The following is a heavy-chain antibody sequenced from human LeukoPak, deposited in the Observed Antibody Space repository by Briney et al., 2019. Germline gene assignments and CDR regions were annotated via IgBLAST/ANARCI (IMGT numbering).Heavy chain of an antibody. CDR2: ISYDGSNK. D-gene: IGHD6-13*01. CDR1: GFTFSNYG. J-gene: IGHJ4*02. V-gene: IGHV3-30*18. Sequence: PGRSLRLSCAASGFTFSNYGMHWVRQAPGKGLEWVAVISYDGSNKYYADSVKGRFTISRDNSKNTLYLQMNSLRAEDTAVYYCAKDTKPRLAAAAPFHWGQGTLVTVSS. CDR3: AKDTKPRLAAAAPFH.